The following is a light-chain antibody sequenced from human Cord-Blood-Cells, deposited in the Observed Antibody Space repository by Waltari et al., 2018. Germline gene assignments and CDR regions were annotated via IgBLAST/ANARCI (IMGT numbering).Light chain of an antibody. CDR2: GAS. Sequence: EIVMTQSPATLSVSPGDRAPLSCRASHSVSSNIAWSQQKPGQAPRLLIYGASTRATGIPARFSGSGSGTEFTLTISSLQAEYVAVYYCQQDKNRDTFGGGTKGEIK. V-gene: IGKV3-15*01. CDR3: QQDKNRDT. CDR1: HSVSSN. J-gene: IGKJ4*01.